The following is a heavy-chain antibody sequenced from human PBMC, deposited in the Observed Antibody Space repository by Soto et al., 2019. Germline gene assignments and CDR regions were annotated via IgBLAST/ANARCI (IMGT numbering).Heavy chain of an antibody. CDR2: LSWNSGSI. CDR1: GFTFDDYA. CDR3: AKDIGRGTFGGVIVKSQCFGWSFDL. J-gene: IGHJ2*01. V-gene: IGHV3-9*01. D-gene: IGHD3-16*02. Sequence: EVQLVESGGGLVQPGRSLRLSCAASGFTFDDYAMHWVRQAPGKGLEWVSCLSWNSGSIGYVDSVKGRFTISRDNAKNSLYLQMKSLRAEDTALYYCAKDIGRGTFGGVIVKSQCFGWSFDLWGRGTLVNVSS.